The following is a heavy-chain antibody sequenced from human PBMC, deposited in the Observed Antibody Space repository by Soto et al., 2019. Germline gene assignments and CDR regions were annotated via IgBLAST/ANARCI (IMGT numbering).Heavy chain of an antibody. CDR2: ISGSGGST. Sequence: GGSLRLSCAASGFTFSSYAMSWVRQAPGKGLEWVSAISGSGGSTYYADSVKGRFTISRDNSKNKLYLQMNSLRAEDTAVYYCAKDRPAAAGTVRKGFDYWGQGTLVTVSS. J-gene: IGHJ4*02. CDR1: GFTFSSYA. D-gene: IGHD6-13*01. V-gene: IGHV3-23*01. CDR3: AKDRPAAAGTVRKGFDY.